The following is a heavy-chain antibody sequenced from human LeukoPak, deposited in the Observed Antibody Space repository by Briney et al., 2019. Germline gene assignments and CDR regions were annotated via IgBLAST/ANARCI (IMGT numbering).Heavy chain of an antibody. CDR1: GGSMSSYY. D-gene: IGHD2-15*01. Sequence: SETLSLTCAVSGGSMSSYYWSWTRQPPGKGLEWIGYIYYSGSTNYNPSLKSRVTISVDTSKNQFSPKLSSVTAADTAVYYCARDVCSGGSCYTDYWGQGTLVTVSS. V-gene: IGHV4-59*01. J-gene: IGHJ4*02. CDR2: IYYSGST. CDR3: ARDVCSGGSCYTDY.